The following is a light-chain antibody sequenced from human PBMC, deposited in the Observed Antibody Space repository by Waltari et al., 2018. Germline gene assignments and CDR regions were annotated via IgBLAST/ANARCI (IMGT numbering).Light chain of an antibody. CDR3: LQSSQWPYA. CDR1: QSLVQSDGSIF. J-gene: IGKJ2*01. Sequence: DAVMTQSPLSLAVTLGQPASISCWSSQSLVQSDGSIFLNWFHQKPGQSPGRLIYKVSNRESGVPDRFSGSGSGTDFTLKISRVEAEDVGIYYCLQSSQWPYAFGQGTKLEIK. CDR2: KVS. V-gene: IGKV2-30*02.